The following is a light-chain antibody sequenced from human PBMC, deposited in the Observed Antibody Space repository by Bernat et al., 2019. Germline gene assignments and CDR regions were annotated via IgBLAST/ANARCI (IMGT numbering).Light chain of an antibody. Sequence: QSVLTQPPSASGTPVQRVTISCSGSSSDVGSNSVTWYQQFPGTAPKVLMYATNARPSGVPARVSGSKSGTSAALAISGLQSDDEGDYYCASWDDSLNGWVFGGGTKLTVL. J-gene: IGLJ3*02. CDR3: ASWDDSLNGWV. CDR2: ATN. CDR1: SSDVGSNS. V-gene: IGLV1-44*01.